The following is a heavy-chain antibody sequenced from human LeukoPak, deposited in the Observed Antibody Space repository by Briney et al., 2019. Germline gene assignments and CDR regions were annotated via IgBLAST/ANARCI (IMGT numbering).Heavy chain of an antibody. CDR2: ISAYNGNT. CDR3: ARALSVSSGTCCDY. J-gene: IGHJ4*02. Sequence: GASVKVSCKASGYTFTSYGISWVRQAPGQGLEWMGWISAYNGNTNYAQKLQGRVTLTTDTSTSTTYMELRSLRSDDTAMYYCARALSVSSGTCCDYWGQGTLVTVSS. CDR1: GYTFTSYG. D-gene: IGHD3-22*01. V-gene: IGHV1-18*01.